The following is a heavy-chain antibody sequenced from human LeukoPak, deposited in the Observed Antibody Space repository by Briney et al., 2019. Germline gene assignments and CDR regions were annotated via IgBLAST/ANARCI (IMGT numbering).Heavy chain of an antibody. CDR3: ARGGYSYRYDY. Sequence: SETLSLTCTVSGGSISSYYWSWIRQPPGKGLEWIGYIYYTGSTNYNPSLKSRVTMSVDTSKNQFSLKLRSVPAADTAVYYCARGGYSYRYDYWGQGTLVTVSS. CDR2: IYYTGST. D-gene: IGHD5-18*01. CDR1: GGSISSYY. V-gene: IGHV4-59*01. J-gene: IGHJ4*02.